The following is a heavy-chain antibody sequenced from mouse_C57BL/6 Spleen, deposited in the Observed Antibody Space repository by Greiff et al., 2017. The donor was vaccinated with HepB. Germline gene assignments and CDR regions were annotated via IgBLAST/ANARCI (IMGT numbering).Heavy chain of an antibody. Sequence: EVQLVESGGGLVQSGRSLRLSCATSGFTFSDFYMEWVRQAPGKGLEWIAASRNKANDYTTEYSASVKGRFIVSRDTSQSILYLQMNALRAEDTAIYYCARDFYDGYLGGFAYWGQGTLVTVSA. CDR3: ARDFYDGYLGGFAY. CDR2: SRNKANDYTT. CDR1: GFTFSDFY. D-gene: IGHD2-3*01. V-gene: IGHV7-1*01. J-gene: IGHJ3*01.